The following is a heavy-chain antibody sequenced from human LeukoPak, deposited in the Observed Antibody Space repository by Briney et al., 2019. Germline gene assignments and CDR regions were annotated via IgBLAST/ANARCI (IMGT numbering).Heavy chain of an antibody. D-gene: IGHD6-13*01. Sequence: KSSETLSLTCSVSGGSISSDHWSWIRQPPGKGLEWIAFISYSGSPDYNPSLKSRVTISIDTSKNQFSLKLTSVTSADTAVYYCARGGASSRYFNSWGQGTLVTVSS. J-gene: IGHJ4*02. V-gene: IGHV4-59*01. CDR1: GGSISSDH. CDR2: ISYSGSP. CDR3: ARGGASSRYFNS.